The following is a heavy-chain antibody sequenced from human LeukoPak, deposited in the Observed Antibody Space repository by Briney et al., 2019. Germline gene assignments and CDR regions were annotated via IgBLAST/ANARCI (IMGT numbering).Heavy chain of an antibody. CDR1: GFTFSSYW. CDR2: IKQDGSEK. V-gene: IGHV3-7*01. Sequence: GGSLRLPCAASGFTFSSYWMSWVRQAPGKGLEWVANIKQDGSEKYYVDSVKGRFTISRDNAKNSLYLQMNSLRAEDTAVYYCARAKGFWSGYYDYWGQGTLVTVSS. J-gene: IGHJ4*02. CDR3: ARAKGFWSGYYDY. D-gene: IGHD3-3*01.